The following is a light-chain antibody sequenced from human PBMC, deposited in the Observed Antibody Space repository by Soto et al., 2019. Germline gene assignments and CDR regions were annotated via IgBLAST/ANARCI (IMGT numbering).Light chain of an antibody. CDR1: SGHSTYA. CDR3: QTWGTGIQV. J-gene: IGLJ3*02. V-gene: IGLV4-69*01. Sequence: QSVLTQSPSASASLGASVKLTCTLSSGHSTYAIAWHQQQPEKGPRYLMKVYSDGSHSKGDGIPDRFSGSSSGAERYLTISSLQSEDEADYYCQTWGTGIQVFGGGTKLTVL. CDR2: VYSDGSH.